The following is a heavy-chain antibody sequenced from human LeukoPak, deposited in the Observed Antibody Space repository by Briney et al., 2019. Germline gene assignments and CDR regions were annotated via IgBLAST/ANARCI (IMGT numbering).Heavy chain of an antibody. CDR1: EYTFSDYY. V-gene: IGHV1-2*02. D-gene: IGHD4-17*01. Sequence: GASVKVSCKASEYTFSDYYIHWVRQAPGQGLEWMGWINPNSGGTKYAQKFHGRVTMTRDTSISTAYMELSRLRGDDTAVYYCARLDDYGDYDWFDPWGQGTLVTVSS. CDR2: INPNSGGT. J-gene: IGHJ5*02. CDR3: ARLDDYGDYDWFDP.